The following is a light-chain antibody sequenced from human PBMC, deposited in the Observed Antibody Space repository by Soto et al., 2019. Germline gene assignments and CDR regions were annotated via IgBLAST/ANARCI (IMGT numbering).Light chain of an antibody. CDR2: GAS. V-gene: IGKV1-5*01. J-gene: IGKJ1*01. CDR3: QQYNSNPWT. Sequence: DIQMTQSPSTLSASVGDRVTITCRASQSISSYLAWYQQKPGKAPKLLIYGASNLKSGVPSRFSGSGSGTDFTLTISSLQPEDFATYYCQQYNSNPWTFGQGTKVDIK. CDR1: QSISSY.